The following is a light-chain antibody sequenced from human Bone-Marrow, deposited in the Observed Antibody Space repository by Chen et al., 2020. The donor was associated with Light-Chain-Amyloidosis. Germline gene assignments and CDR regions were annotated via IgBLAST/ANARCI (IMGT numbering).Light chain of an antibody. Sequence: DIQMTQSPSTLPASVGDRVTITCRASQNINVWLAWYQQKPGKAPKLLIYMASSLQTGVPSRFSGSGSGTEFTLTISSLQPDDFATCYCQQYNDFWTFGQGTTVEIK. CDR2: MAS. CDR1: QNINVW. CDR3: QQYNDFWT. J-gene: IGKJ1*01. V-gene: IGKV1-5*03.